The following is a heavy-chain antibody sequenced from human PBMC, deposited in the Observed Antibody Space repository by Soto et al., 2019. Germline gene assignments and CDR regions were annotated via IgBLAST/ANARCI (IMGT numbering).Heavy chain of an antibody. CDR2: TKHKVNTFTT. CDR1: GFTFSDHY. D-gene: IGHD4-17*01. V-gene: IGHV3-72*01. Sequence: EVQLVESGGGLVQPGGSLRLSCAASGFTFSDHYMDWVRQAPGKGLEWVGRTKHKVNTFTTEYAGSVNGRFTISSDASKNSLYLQMNSLKTEDTAVYYCARGPTDYGDFGRYYFYYYMDVWGRGTTVTVSS. J-gene: IGHJ6*03. CDR3: ARGPTDYGDFGRYYFYYYMDV.